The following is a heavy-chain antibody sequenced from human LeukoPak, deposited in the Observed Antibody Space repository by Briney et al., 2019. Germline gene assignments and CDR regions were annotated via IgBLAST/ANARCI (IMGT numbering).Heavy chain of an antibody. CDR1: RFIFDDYG. J-gene: IGHJ4*02. V-gene: IGHV3-7*01. CDR2: IKQHGSEK. Sequence: GGSLRLSCAASRFIFDDYGMSWVRQAPGKGLEWVANIKQHGSEKYYVDSVKGRFTISRDNAKNSLYLQMNSLRAEDTAVYYCARDKIVGATYFDYWGQGTLVTVSS. CDR3: ARDKIVGATYFDY. D-gene: IGHD1-26*01.